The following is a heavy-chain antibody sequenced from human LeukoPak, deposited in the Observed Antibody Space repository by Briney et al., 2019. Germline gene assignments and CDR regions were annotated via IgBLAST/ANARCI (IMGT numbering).Heavy chain of an antibody. V-gene: IGHV1-2*02. D-gene: IGHD3-3*01. Sequence: ASVKVSCKASGYSFTDYHMHWVRQAPGQGLEWMGWINLNSGGTNLAHKFQGRVTMTRDTSISTAYMELSSLTSDDTAVFYCAKNTIIGVGGGYGAFDFWGQGTVVTVS. J-gene: IGHJ3*01. CDR2: INLNSGGT. CDR3: AKNTIIGVGGGYGAFDF. CDR1: GYSFTDYH.